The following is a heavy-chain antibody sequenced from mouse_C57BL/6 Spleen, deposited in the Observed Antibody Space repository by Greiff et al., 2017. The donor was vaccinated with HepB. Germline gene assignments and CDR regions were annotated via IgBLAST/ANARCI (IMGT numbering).Heavy chain of an antibody. CDR1: GFSLSTFGMG. V-gene: IGHV8-8*01. CDR2: IWWDDDK. CDR3: ARPYYYGSSWYFDV. J-gene: IGHJ1*03. D-gene: IGHD1-1*01. Sequence: QVQLKESGPGILQPSQTLSLTCSFSGFSLSTFGMGVGWIRQPSGKGLEWLAHIWWDDDKYYNPALKSRLTISKDTSKNQVFLKIANVDTADTATYYCARPYYYGSSWYFDVWGTGTTVTVSS.